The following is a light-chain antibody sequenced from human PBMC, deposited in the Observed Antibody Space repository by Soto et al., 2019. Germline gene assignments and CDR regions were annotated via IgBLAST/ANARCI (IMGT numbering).Light chain of an antibody. V-gene: IGKV1-39*01. CDR3: QQSYSILYT. CDR2: AAS. CDR1: QSISNY. J-gene: IGKJ2*01. Sequence: DIPMTQSPSSLSASVGDRVTITCRASQSISNYLNWYQQKPGKAPKLLIYAASTLQRGVPSRFSGSGSGTDFTITISSLQPEDFATYYCQQSYSILYTFGQGTKLEIK.